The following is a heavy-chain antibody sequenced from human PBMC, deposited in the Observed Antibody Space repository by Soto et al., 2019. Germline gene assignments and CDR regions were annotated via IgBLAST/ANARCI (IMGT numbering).Heavy chain of an antibody. CDR2: IIPIFGTA. V-gene: IGHV1-69*13. D-gene: IGHD2-15*01. J-gene: IGHJ6*02. CDR1: GGTFSSYA. CDR3: ASLGYCSGGSCYSYPYYYYGMDV. Sequence: GASVKVSCKASGGTFSSYAISWVRQAPGQGLEWMGGIIPIFGTANYAQKFQGRDTITADEPTSTAYMELSSLRSEDTAVYYCASLGYCSGGSCYSYPYYYYGMDVWGQGTTVTVSS.